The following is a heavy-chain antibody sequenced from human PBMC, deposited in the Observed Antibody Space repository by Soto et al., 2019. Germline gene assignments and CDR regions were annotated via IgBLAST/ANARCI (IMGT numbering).Heavy chain of an antibody. V-gene: IGHV1-69*13. CDR1: GGTFSSYA. Sequence: SSVKVSCKASGGTFSSYAISWVRQAPGQGLEWMGGIIPIFGTANYAQKFQGRVTITADESTSTAYMELSSLRSEDTAVYYCARVLPDYYGWGSYLPLGWFXPWG. J-gene: IGHJ5*02. D-gene: IGHD3-10*01. CDR2: IIPIFGTA. CDR3: ARVLPDYYGWGSYLPLGWFXP.